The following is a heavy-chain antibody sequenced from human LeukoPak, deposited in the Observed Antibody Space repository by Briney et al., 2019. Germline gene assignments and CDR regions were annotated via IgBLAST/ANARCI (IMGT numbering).Heavy chain of an antibody. Sequence: SVKVSCKASGGTFSSYAISWVRQAPGQGLEWMGRIIPILGIANYAQKFQGRVTITADKSTSTAYMELSSLRSEDTAVYYCARDPGTDAFDIWGQGTMVTVSS. CDR1: GGTFSSYA. D-gene: IGHD1-1*01. CDR2: IIPILGIA. CDR3: ARDPGTDAFDI. V-gene: IGHV1-69*04. J-gene: IGHJ3*02.